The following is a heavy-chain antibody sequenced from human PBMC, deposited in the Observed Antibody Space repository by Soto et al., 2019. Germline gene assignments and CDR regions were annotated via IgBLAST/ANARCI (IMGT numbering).Heavy chain of an antibody. Sequence: QVHLVESGGGLVKPGGSLRLSCPTSGFPFSDYYMSWIRQAPGKGLEWLSHISPKSTYRNYADSVKGRFTISRDNTKSSLFLQMNSLGVKDTAVYYCVRGGGGGLFEHWGQGVFVTVSS. CDR1: GFPFSDYY. D-gene: IGHD2-21*01. CDR3: VRGGGGGLFEH. V-gene: IGHV3-11*06. CDR2: ISPKSTYR. J-gene: IGHJ4*02.